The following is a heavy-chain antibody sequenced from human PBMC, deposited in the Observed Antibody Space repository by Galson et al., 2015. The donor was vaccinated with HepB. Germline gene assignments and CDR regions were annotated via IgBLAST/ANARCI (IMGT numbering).Heavy chain of an antibody. CDR1: GFTFSDYA. V-gene: IGHV3-23*01. CDR3: AKEGCTRATCYTNC. J-gene: IGHJ4*02. D-gene: IGHD2-2*01. Sequence: SLRLSCAASGFTFSDYAMDWVRQAPGKGLEWVSAISGSDATTYYADSVKGRFTISRDNSKSTLYLEMNSLRAEDTALYYCAKEGCTRATCYTNCWGQGTLVTVSS. CDR2: ISGSDATT.